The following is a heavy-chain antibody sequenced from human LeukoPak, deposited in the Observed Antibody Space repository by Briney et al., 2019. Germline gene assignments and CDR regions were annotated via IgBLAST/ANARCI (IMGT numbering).Heavy chain of an antibody. J-gene: IGHJ5*02. CDR2: ISWNSGSI. D-gene: IGHD4-17*01. Sequence: GGSLRLSCAASGFTFDDYAMHWVRQAPGKGLEWVSGISWNSGSIGYADSVKGRFTISRDNAKNSLYLQMNSLRAEDTALYYCAKSDYGDYSWFDPWGQGTLVTVSS. CDR1: GFTFDDYA. V-gene: IGHV3-9*01. CDR3: AKSDYGDYSWFDP.